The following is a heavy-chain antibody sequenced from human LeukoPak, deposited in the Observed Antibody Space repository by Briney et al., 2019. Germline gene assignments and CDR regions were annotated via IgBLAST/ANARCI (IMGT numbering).Heavy chain of an antibody. D-gene: IGHD4-17*01. CDR3: ARGTGDYVEYYYYYYMDV. Sequence: SETLSLTCTVSGGSISSGSYYWSWIRQPAGKGLEWIGRIYTSGSTNYNPPLKSRVTISVDTSENQFSLKLSSVTAADTAVYYCARGTGDYVEYYYYYYMDVWGNGTTVIVSS. CDR2: IYTSGST. CDR1: GGSISSGSYY. V-gene: IGHV4-61*02. J-gene: IGHJ6*03.